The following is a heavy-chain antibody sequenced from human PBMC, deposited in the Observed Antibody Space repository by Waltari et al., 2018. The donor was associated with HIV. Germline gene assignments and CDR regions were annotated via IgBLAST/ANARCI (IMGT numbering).Heavy chain of an antibody. V-gene: IGHV3-7*01. CDR2: IEKDANKR. Sequence: EVQLVESGGDLVQPGGSLRLSCLGAGFSFSDYYMSWVRRAPGKGLECVASIEKDANKRHYADSVRGRFTISRDNSKKTIYLYLNNLRVEDTALYYCARDPGNTEGHARWAAFDVWGQGTMVTVSS. D-gene: IGHD1-26*01. J-gene: IGHJ3*01. CDR1: GFSFSDYY. CDR3: ARDPGNTEGHARWAAFDV.